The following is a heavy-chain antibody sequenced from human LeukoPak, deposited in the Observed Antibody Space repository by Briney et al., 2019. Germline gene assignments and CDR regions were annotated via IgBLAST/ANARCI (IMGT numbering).Heavy chain of an antibody. V-gene: IGHV3-7*03. CDR2: IKQDGSKK. D-gene: IGHD3-22*01. Sequence: GGSLRLSCAASGFTFSSYWMTWVRQAPGKGLEWVANIKQDGSKKNYVDSVKGRFTISRDNAKNSLYLQMNSLRAEDTAVYYCATPPDFYDSSGFPQGGDWGQGTLVTVSS. CDR3: ATPPDFYDSSGFPQGGD. J-gene: IGHJ4*02. CDR1: GFTFSSYW.